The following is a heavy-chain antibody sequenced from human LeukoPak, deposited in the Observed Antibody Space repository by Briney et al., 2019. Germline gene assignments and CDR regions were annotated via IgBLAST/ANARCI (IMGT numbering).Heavy chain of an antibody. CDR1: GFTFSSYS. J-gene: IGHJ4*02. CDR3: ARDSVDIVVVPAAFSY. CDR2: ISSSSSYI. D-gene: IGHD2-2*03. V-gene: IGHV3-21*01. Sequence: GGSLGLSCAASGFTFSSYSMNWVRQAPGKGLEWVSSISSSSSYIYYADSVKGRFTISRDNAKNSLYLQMNSLRAEDTAVYYCARDSVDIVVVPAAFSYWGQGTLVTVSS.